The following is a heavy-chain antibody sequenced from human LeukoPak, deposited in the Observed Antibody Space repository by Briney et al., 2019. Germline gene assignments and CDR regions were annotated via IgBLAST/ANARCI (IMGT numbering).Heavy chain of an antibody. Sequence: GGSLRLSCSASGFTFSTYTMSWVRQAPGKGLEWVSAILGSGAATFYGDSVKGRFTISRDNSKNTLYLQMNSLRAEDTALYYCAKDERVVGANYFDSWGQGTLVTVSS. CDR3: AKDERVVGANYFDS. D-gene: IGHD1-26*01. CDR2: ILGSGAAT. V-gene: IGHV3-23*01. J-gene: IGHJ4*02. CDR1: GFTFSTYT.